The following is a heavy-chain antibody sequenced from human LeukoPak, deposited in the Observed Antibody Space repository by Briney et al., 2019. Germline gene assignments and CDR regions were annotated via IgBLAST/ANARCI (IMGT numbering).Heavy chain of an antibody. J-gene: IGHJ6*03. CDR3: ARVSNYYYTDV. V-gene: IGHV3-48*01. CDR1: EFTFRKHW. CDR2: ISSSSSAI. Sequence: PGGSLRLSCAASEFTFRKHWMSWVRQAPGKGLEWVSYISSSSSAIYYADSVKGRFTISRDNAKNSLYLQMNSLTAEDTAVYYCARVSNYYYTDVWGKGTTVTVSS.